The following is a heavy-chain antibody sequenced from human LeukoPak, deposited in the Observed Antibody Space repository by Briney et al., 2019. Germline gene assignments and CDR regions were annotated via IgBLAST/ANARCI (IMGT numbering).Heavy chain of an antibody. V-gene: IGHV1-24*01. CDR3: ATDLTYYDSSGYYGRNY. CDR1: GYTLTELS. D-gene: IGHD3-22*01. CDR2: FDPEDGET. J-gene: IGHJ4*02. Sequence: AASVKVSCKVSGYTLTELSMHWVRQAPGKGLEWMGGFDPEDGETIYAQKFQGRVTMTEDTSTDTAYMELSSLRSEDTAVYYCATDLTYYDSSGYYGRNYWGQGTLVTVSS.